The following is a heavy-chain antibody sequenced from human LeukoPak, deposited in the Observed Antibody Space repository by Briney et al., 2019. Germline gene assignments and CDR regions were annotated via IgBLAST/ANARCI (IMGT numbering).Heavy chain of an antibody. CDR1: VYSISSGYY. V-gene: IGHV4-38-2*01. D-gene: IGHD4-17*01. CDR3: ARPRGDYGFRWFDP. CDR2: IYHSGST. Sequence: PSETLSLTCAVSVYSISSGYYWGWIRQPPGKGLEWIGSIYHSGSTYYNPSLKSRVTISVDTSKNQFSLKLSSVTAADTAVYYCARPRGDYGFRWFDPWGQGTLVTVSS. J-gene: IGHJ5*02.